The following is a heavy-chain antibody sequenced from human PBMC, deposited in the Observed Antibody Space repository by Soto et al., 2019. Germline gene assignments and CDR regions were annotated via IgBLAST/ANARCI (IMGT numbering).Heavy chain of an antibody. CDR1: GGSISSSNW. CDR2: IYHSGST. Sequence: SETLSLTCAVSGGSISSSNWWSWVRQPPGKGLEWIGEIYHSGSTNYNPSLKSRVTISVDKSKNQFSLKLSSVTAADTAVYYCAREEGWGKETDHYYYYGMDVWGQGTTVTVSS. J-gene: IGHJ6*02. CDR3: AREEGWGKETDHYYYYGMDV. D-gene: IGHD7-27*01. V-gene: IGHV4-4*02.